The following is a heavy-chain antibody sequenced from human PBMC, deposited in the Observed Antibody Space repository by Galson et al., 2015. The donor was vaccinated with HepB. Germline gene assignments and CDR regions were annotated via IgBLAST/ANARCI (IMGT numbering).Heavy chain of an antibody. CDR2: VYSSGST. V-gene: IGHV4-39*01. J-gene: IGHJ6*02. CDR1: GGSISSSSYY. Sequence: ETLSLTCTVSGGSISSSSYYWGWIRQPPGKGLEWIGTVYSSGSTYYNPSLKSRVTISIDTSKNQFSLKLSSVTAADTAVYYCARHNMDNYYYGVDVWGQGTTVTVSS. D-gene: IGHD2-2*03. CDR3: ARHNMDNYYYGVDV.